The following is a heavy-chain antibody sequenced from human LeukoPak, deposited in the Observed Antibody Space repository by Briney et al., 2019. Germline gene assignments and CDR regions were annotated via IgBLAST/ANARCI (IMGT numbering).Heavy chain of an antibody. Sequence: ASVKLSCKAYRHTVSDHYMHWVRQAPGQGLEWMGWINPNSGDTNYAQKFQGRVTMTRDTSITTAYMELNSLTSDDTAVYFCARSAEHCNNGVCFTDYYMDVWGKGTTVTVSS. D-gene: IGHD2-8*01. CDR2: INPNSGDT. J-gene: IGHJ6*03. CDR1: RHTVSDHY. CDR3: ARSAEHCNNGVCFTDYYMDV. V-gene: IGHV1-2*02.